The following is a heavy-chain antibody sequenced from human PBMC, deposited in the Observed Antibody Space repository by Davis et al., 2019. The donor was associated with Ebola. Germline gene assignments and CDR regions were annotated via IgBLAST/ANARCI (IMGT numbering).Heavy chain of an antibody. CDR2: IGGSASST. Sequence: GESLKISCTASGLTFSSSGMSWVRQAPGKGLEWVSSIGGSASSTYYADSVKGRFTISRDNSKNTLYLQMNSLRADDTAVYYCAKRRTSVDCWGQGTLVTVSS. CDR1: GLTFSSSG. V-gene: IGHV3-23*01. CDR3: AKRRTSVDC. J-gene: IGHJ4*02.